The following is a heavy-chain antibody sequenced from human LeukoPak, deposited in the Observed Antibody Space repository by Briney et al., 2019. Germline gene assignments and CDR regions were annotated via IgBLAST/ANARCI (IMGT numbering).Heavy chain of an antibody. CDR1: GDSINNYY. CDR2: GHYTGST. J-gene: IGHJ3*02. CDR3: ARWGGHSALRVLAFDI. D-gene: IGHD3-3*01. Sequence: SETLSLTCTVSGDSINNYYWNWIRQPPGKGLEWIGYGHYTGSTYKNPSLNSRVAFSVDTSKNQFSLKLSSVTAADTAVYYCARWGGHSALRVLAFDIWGQGTMVTVSS. V-gene: IGHV4-59*01.